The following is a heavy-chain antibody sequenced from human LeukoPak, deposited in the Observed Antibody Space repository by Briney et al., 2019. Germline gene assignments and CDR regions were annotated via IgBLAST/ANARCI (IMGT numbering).Heavy chain of an antibody. CDR1: GYTFTVYY. J-gene: IGHJ5*02. CDR3: ARGYCSGGTCYLVENWFDP. D-gene: IGHD2-15*01. Sequence: ASVKVSCKASGYTFTVYYMYWVGQAPGQGREGMGRINPNSGETDNAQKFQGRVIINRDRYIRKAYMELTTLRSDDTAVYYCARGYCSGGTCYLVENWFDPWGQGTLVTVSS. CDR2: INPNSGET. V-gene: IGHV1-2*06.